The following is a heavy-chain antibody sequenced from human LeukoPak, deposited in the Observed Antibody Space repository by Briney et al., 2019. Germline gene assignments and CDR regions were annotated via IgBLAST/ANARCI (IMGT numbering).Heavy chain of an antibody. J-gene: IGHJ5*02. CDR2: ISGSGGST. Sequence: QAGGSLRLSCAASGFTFSSYAMSWVRQAPGKGLEWVSVISGSGGSTYYADSVKGRFTISRDNSKNTLYLQMNSLRAEDTAVYYCAKDREPIGDRGRSSWYRIGGSFDPWGQGTLVTVSS. D-gene: IGHD6-13*01. V-gene: IGHV3-23*01. CDR3: AKDREPIGDRGRSSWYRIGGSFDP. CDR1: GFTFSSYA.